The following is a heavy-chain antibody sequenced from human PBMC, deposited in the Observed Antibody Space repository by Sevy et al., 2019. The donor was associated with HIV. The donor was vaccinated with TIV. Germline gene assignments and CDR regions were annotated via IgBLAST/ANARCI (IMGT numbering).Heavy chain of an antibody. CDR1: GFTVSSKY. CDR3: TRSLASGYFVTFDH. D-gene: IGHD5-12*01. V-gene: IGHV3-53*01. CDR2: LQSGGST. J-gene: IGHJ4*02. Sequence: GGSLRLSCEVSGFTVSSKYMSWVRQAPGKGLEWVSVLQSGGSTHYADSVKGRLTISRDNSKNTLYLQMNSLRAEDTAVYYCTRSLASGYFVTFDHWGQGALVTVSS.